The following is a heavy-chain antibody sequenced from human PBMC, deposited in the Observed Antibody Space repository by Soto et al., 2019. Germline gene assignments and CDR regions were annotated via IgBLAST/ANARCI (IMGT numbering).Heavy chain of an antibody. CDR2: INHSGNN. CDR3: ARGGSNDWQVAFDI. CDR1: GGSFSTYY. D-gene: IGHD3-9*01. V-gene: IGHV4-34*01. Sequence: PSETLCLTCVVSGGSFSTYYYNWIRQSPGKGLEWIGEINHSGNNNYSPSLKSRVTMSLDTSKNQFSLKLTSVTAADTAVYYCARGGSNDWQVAFDIWGQGTMVTV. J-gene: IGHJ3*02.